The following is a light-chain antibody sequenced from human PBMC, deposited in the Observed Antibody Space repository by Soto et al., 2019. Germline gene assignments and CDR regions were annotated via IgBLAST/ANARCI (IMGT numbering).Light chain of an antibody. CDR3: KQYYSTPQT. J-gene: IGKJ1*01. CDR1: QSVLYSSNNKNY. Sequence: DIVITQSPDPLAVSLGERATINCKSSQSVLYSSNNKNYLAWYQQKPGQPPKLLIYWAYTRESGVPDRFSGSGSGADFTLTIRSLQAEDVAVYYCKQYYSTPQTFGQGTKVDIK. V-gene: IGKV4-1*01. CDR2: WAY.